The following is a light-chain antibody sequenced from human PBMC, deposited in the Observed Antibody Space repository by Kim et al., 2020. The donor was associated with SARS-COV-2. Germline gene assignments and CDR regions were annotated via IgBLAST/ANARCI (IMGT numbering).Light chain of an antibody. Sequence: SPGERATLSCRASRNINNNLAWYQQKPGQAPRLLIYGASTRATDIPARFSGSGSWTEFTLTISSLQSEDFAVYYCQQYNDWPPVYTFGQGTKLEI. CDR2: GAS. CDR1: RNINNN. J-gene: IGKJ2*01. CDR3: QQYNDWPPVYT. V-gene: IGKV3-15*01.